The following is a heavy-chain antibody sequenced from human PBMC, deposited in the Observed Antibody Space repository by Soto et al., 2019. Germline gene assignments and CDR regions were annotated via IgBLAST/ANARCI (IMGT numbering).Heavy chain of an antibody. V-gene: IGHV3-30*18. CDR3: AKDPGATSATLGYFDY. CDR1: GFTFSSYG. J-gene: IGHJ4*02. CDR2: ISYDGSNK. Sequence: GGSLRLSCAASGFTFSSYGMHWVRQAPGKGLEWVAVISYDGSNKYYTDSVKGRFIISRDNSKNTLYLQMNSLRAEDTAVYYCAKDPGATSATLGYFDYWGQGTLVTVSS. D-gene: IGHD2-15*01.